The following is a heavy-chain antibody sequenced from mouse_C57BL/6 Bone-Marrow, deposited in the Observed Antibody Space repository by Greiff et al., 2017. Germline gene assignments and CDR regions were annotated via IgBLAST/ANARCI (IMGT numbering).Heavy chain of an antibody. Sequence: EVKLMESGAELVRPGASVKLSCTASGFNIKDDYMHWVMQRPEQGLEWIGWIDPENGDTEYASKFQGKATITADTSSNTAYLQLSSLTSEDTAVYYCTHPYDYWGQGTLVTVSA. J-gene: IGHJ3*01. CDR2: IDPENGDT. D-gene: IGHD2-3*01. CDR3: THPYDY. V-gene: IGHV14-4*01. CDR1: GFNIKDDY.